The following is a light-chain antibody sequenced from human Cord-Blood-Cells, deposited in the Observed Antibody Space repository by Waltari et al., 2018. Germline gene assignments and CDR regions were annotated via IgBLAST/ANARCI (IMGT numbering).Light chain of an antibody. V-gene: IGLV2-11*01. CDR1: SSDVGGYNY. CDR2: DVS. Sequence: QSALTQPRSVSGSPGQSVTISCTGTSSDVGGYNYVPWYQQHPVKAPKLMIYDVSKRPSGVPDRFSGSKSGNTASLTISGLQAEDEADYYCCSYAGSYTYVVFGGGTKLTVL. CDR3: CSYAGSYTYVV. J-gene: IGLJ2*01.